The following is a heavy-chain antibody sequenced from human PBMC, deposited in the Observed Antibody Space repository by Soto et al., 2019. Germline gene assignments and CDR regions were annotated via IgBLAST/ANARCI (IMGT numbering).Heavy chain of an antibody. CDR2: IWYDGSNK. D-gene: IGHD5-12*01. V-gene: IGHV3-33*01. J-gene: IGHJ3*02. CDR3: ARAPIVATHTGAFDI. CDR1: GFTFSSYG. Sequence: GGSLRLSCAASGFTFSSYGMHWVRQAPGKGLEWVAVIWYDGSNKYYADSVKGRFTISRDNSKNTLYLQMNSLRAEDTAVYYCARAPIVATHTGAFDIWGQGTMVTV.